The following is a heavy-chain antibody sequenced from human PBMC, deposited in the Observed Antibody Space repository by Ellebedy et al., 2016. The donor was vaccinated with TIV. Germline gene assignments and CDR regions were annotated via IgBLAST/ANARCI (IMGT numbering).Heavy chain of an antibody. J-gene: IGHJ4*02. V-gene: IGHV3-23*01. CDR1: GFTFSDYY. CDR2: ISGSGDST. CDR3: ARNILSGWYDY. D-gene: IGHD6-19*01. Sequence: GGSLRLSCAASGFTFSDYYMSWIRQAPGKGLEWVSVISGSGDSTYYADSVKGRFTISRDNSKNTLYLQMNSLRAEDTAVYYCARNILSGWYDYWGQGTLVTVSS.